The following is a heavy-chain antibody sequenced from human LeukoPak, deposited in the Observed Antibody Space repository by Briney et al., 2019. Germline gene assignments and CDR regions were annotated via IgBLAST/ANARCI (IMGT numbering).Heavy chain of an antibody. Sequence: ASVKVSCKASGYTFITYPMNWVRQAPGQGLEWMGWINTNTGSPTDAQGLTGRLVSSLATSVSTAFLQISSLKAEDTALYYCVRGIDTTGYFNYWGQGTLVTVSS. CDR2: INTNTGSP. D-gene: IGHD3-22*01. J-gene: IGHJ4*02. CDR1: GYTFITYP. V-gene: IGHV7-4-1*02. CDR3: VRGIDTTGYFNY.